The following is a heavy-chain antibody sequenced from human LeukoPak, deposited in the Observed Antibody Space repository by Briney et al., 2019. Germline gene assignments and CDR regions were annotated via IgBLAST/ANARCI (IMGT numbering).Heavy chain of an antibody. Sequence: AAVTVSFKASGYSFSVYYIQWVRQAPGQGSEGMGWMNPNSGGTNYSQKFQDRVTMTRDTSISTAYMELSRLRSDDPAVYYCARASGIGRDYMDVWGKGTTVTVSS. J-gene: IGHJ6*03. CDR3: ARASGIGRDYMDV. CDR2: MNPNSGGT. V-gene: IGHV1-2*02. CDR1: GYSFSVYY. D-gene: IGHD1-26*01.